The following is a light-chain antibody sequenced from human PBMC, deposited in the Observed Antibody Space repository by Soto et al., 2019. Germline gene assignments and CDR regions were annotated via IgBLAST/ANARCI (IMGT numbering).Light chain of an antibody. V-gene: IGKV3-11*01. Sequence: EIVLTQSPATLSLSPGERATLSCRASQSVSSYFAWYQQKPGQAPRLLIYDASNRATGIPARFSGSGSGTDFTLTISGLEPEEFAVYYCQQRGNWPLTFGQGTKV. J-gene: IGKJ1*01. CDR2: DAS. CDR1: QSVSSY. CDR3: QQRGNWPLT.